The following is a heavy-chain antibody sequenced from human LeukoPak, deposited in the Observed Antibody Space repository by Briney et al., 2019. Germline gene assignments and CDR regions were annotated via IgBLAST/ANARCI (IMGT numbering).Heavy chain of an antibody. CDR2: IIPIFGIA. Sequence: SVKVSCKASGGTFSSYAISWVRQAPGQGLEWMGRIIPIFGIANYAQKFQGRVTITADKSTSTAYMGLSSLRSEDTAVYYCARGDDYSNYYFDYWGQGTLVTVSS. CDR3: ARGDDYSNYYFDY. CDR1: GGTFSSYA. V-gene: IGHV1-69*04. D-gene: IGHD4-11*01. J-gene: IGHJ4*02.